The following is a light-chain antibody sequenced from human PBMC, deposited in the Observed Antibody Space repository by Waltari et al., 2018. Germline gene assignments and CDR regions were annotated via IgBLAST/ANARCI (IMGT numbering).Light chain of an antibody. CDR2: RAS. J-gene: IGKJ1*01. CDR3: QQYYSTPPT. CDR1: QRVLYSSNNKNY. V-gene: IGKV4-1*01. Sequence: DIVMTQSPDSLAVSLGERATINCKSSQRVLYSSNNKNYLALYQQKPGQPPKLLICRASIREYGVPERVSGSGSRTDFTLTISSLQAEDVAVSYCQQYYSTPPTFGQGTK.